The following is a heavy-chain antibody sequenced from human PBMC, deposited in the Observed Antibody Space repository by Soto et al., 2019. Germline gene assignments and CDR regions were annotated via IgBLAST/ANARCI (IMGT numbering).Heavy chain of an antibody. J-gene: IGHJ4*02. CDR3: VKDRSDTWSFDN. D-gene: IGHD2-8*02. CDR1: GFIYSSCA. V-gene: IGHV3-30*18. CDR2: VSHDGTLY. Sequence: QVQLVESGGGVVQPGRSLRLSCSASGFIYSSCAMHWVRQVPGKGLEWLAVVSHDGTLYPYADSVRGRFTTSRDNSRKMLYLQMNSLRPDDTAVYYCVKDRSDTWSFDNWGQGTLVTVSS.